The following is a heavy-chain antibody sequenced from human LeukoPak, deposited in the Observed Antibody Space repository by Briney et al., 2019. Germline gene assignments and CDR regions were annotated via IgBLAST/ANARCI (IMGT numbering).Heavy chain of an antibody. D-gene: IGHD3-10*01. CDR3: ARGRGSGYYGSGSYYLPIFFDY. J-gene: IGHJ4*02. CDR1: GGSISSGSYF. V-gene: IGHV4-61*02. CDR2: IYSSGST. Sequence: PSETLSLTCTVSGGSISSGSYFWSWIRQPTGKGLEWIGRIYSSGSTNYNPSLKSRVTISVDTSKNQFSLKLSSVTAADTAVYYCARGRGSGYYGSGSYYLPIFFDYWGQGTLVTVSS.